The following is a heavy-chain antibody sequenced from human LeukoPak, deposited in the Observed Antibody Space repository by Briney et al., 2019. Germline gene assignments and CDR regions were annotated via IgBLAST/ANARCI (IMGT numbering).Heavy chain of an antibody. CDR3: AKGTVAGTPRSFDY. V-gene: IGHV3-23*01. Sequence: GGSLRLSCAASGFTFSSYAMSWVGQAPERGLEWCSVISNSGGNTYYADSVKGRFTISRDNSKNTLYVQMNSLRAEDTAVYYCAKGTVAGTPRSFDYWGQGTLVTVSS. CDR1: GFTFSSYA. J-gene: IGHJ4*02. D-gene: IGHD6-19*01. CDR2: ISNSGGNT.